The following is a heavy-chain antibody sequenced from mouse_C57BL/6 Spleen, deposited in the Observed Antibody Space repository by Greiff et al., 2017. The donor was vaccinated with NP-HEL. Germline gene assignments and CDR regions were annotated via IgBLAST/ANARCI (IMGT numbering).Heavy chain of an antibody. CDR2: IHPNSGST. J-gene: IGHJ2*01. V-gene: IGHV1-64*01. D-gene: IGHD1-1*01. CDR3: ARSITTVVAPFDY. CDR1: GYTFTSYW. Sequence: QVQLQQPGAELVKPGASVKLSCKASGYTFTSYWMHWVKQRPGQGLEWIGMIHPNSGSTNYNEKFKSEATLTVDKSSSTAYMQLSSLTSEDSAVYYCARSITTVVAPFDYWGQGTTLTVSS.